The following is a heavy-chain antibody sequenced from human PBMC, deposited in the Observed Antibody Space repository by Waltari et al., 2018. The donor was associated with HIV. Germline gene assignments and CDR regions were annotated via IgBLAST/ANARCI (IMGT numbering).Heavy chain of an antibody. V-gene: IGHV3-53*02. D-gene: IGHD3-3*02. CDR2: IYRSGDA. CDR3: ARVRSIMGRFLGFDY. Sequence: EVQLVETGGGWIQPGGSLRLSCAASGLSVSSEYMHWVRQAPGKGLEWVSVIYRSGDAYYADFVKGRFTISRDNSKNTLYLQMNSLRAEDTAVYYCARVRSIMGRFLGFDYWGQGTLVTVSS. J-gene: IGHJ4*02. CDR1: GLSVSSEY.